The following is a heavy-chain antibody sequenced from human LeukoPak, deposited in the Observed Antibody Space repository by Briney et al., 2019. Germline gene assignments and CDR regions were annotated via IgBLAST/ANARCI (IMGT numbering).Heavy chain of an antibody. J-gene: IGHJ5*02. CDR1: GYSISSGYY. V-gene: IGHV4-38-2*02. CDR3: ARDGRDYGDYVRSSWFDP. D-gene: IGHD4-17*01. Sequence: SETLSLTCTVSGYSISSGYYWGWIRQPPGKGLEWIGSIYHSGSTYYNPSLKSRVTISVDTSKNQFSLKLSSVTAADTAVYYCARDGRDYGDYVRSSWFDPWGRGTLVTVSS. CDR2: IYHSGST.